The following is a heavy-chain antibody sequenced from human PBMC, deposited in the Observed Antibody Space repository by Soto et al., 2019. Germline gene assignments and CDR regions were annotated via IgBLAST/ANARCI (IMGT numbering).Heavy chain of an antibody. CDR1: GFTFRSYA. CDR2: ISGSAAGT. V-gene: IGHV3-23*01. J-gene: IGHJ4*02. Sequence: GGSPRLSCAASGFTFRSYAMSWVRQAPGKGLAWVSAISGSAAGTYYADSVKGRFTISRDNSKNRVYVQMNTLRPEDTAVYYCAKGCTGSYIEYFEYWGQGALVTVSS. D-gene: IGHD2-8*02. CDR3: AKGCTGSYIEYFEY.